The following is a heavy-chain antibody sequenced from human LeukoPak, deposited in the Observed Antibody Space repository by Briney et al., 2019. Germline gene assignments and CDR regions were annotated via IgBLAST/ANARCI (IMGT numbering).Heavy chain of an antibody. CDR1: GGSISSSSYY. Sequence: NPSETLSLTCTVSGGSISSSSYYWGWIRQPPGKGLEWIGSIYYSGSTNYNPSLKSRVTISVDRSKNQFSLKLSSVTAADTAVYYCARDQGDFWSGYLVYWGQGTLVTVSS. J-gene: IGHJ4*02. V-gene: IGHV4-39*07. CDR2: IYYSGST. CDR3: ARDQGDFWSGYLVY. D-gene: IGHD3-3*01.